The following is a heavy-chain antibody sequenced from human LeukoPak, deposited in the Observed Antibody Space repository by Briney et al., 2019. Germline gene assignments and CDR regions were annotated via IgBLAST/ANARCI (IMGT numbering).Heavy chain of an antibody. CDR2: IYPGDSDT. CDR3: ARQSKGYCSGGSCYSTPWFDP. V-gene: IGHV5-51*01. J-gene: IGHJ5*02. D-gene: IGHD2-15*01. Sequence: GESLQISCKGSGYSFTSYWIGWVRQLPGKGLEWMGIIYPGDSDTRYSPSFQGQVTISADKSISTAYLQWSSLKASDTAMYYCARQSKGYCSGGSCYSTPWFDPWGQGTLVTVSS. CDR1: GYSFTSYW.